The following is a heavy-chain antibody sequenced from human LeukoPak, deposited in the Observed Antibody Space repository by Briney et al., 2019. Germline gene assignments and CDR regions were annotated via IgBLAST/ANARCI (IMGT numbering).Heavy chain of an antibody. CDR1: GFTFSGYA. Sequence: PGGSLRLSCAASGFTFSGYAMTWVRQAPGKGLEWVSTISGSGGSTYYADSVKGRFTISRDNSKNTVYLQMNSLRAEDTAVYYCAKGELGYCTSAICYLVYWGQGTLVTVSS. J-gene: IGHJ4*02. V-gene: IGHV3-23*01. D-gene: IGHD2-2*01. CDR3: AKGELGYCTSAICYLVY. CDR2: ISGSGGST.